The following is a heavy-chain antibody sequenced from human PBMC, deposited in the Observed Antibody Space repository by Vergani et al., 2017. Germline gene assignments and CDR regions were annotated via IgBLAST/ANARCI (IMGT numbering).Heavy chain of an antibody. D-gene: IGHD3-9*01. CDR2: IRPKTDGETT. CDR3: TTPTKWELRYYFDY. Sequence: VQLQESGPGLVKSSETLSLTCAVSGYSISSGYYWGWIRQPPGKGLEWVARIRPKTDGETTDYAAPVKGRFTISRDDSKNTLYLQMNSLKTEDTAVYYCTTPTKWELRYYFDYWGQGTLVTVSS. V-gene: IGHV3-15*01. J-gene: IGHJ4*02. CDR1: GYSISSGYY.